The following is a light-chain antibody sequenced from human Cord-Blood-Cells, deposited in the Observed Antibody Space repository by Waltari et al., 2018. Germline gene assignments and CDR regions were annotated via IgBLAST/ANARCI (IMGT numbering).Light chain of an antibody. CDR1: LSVSSSF. CDR2: GAS. J-gene: IGKJ1*01. V-gene: IGKV3-20*01. Sequence: EIVLTQSPSTLSLSPGERATLPCRASLSVSSSFLAWYQQRPGQAPRLLIYGASSRATGIPDRFSGSGSGTDFTLTISRLEPEDFAVYYCQQYGSSPWTFSQGTKVEIK. CDR3: QQYGSSPWT.